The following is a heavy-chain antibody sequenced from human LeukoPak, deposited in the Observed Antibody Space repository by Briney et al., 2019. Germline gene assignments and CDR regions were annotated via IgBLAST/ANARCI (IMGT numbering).Heavy chain of an antibody. CDR2: IYYSGST. CDR1: VGSISSYY. V-gene: IGHV4-59*01. CDR3: ARVFCSSTSCHDY. J-gene: IGHJ4*02. D-gene: IGHD2-2*01. Sequence: SQTLSLTCTVSVGSISSYYWSWIRQPPGKGLEWIGYIYYSGSTNYNPSLKSRVTISVDTSKNQFSLKLSSVTAADTAVYYCARVFCSSTSCHDYWGQGTLVTVSS.